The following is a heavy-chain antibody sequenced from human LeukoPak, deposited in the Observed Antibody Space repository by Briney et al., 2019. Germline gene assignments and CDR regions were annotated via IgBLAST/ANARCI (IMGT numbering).Heavy chain of an antibody. CDR2: IYYSGST. D-gene: IGHD3-10*01. Sequence: SETLSLTCTVSGGSISSYYWSWIRQPPGKGLEWIGYIYYSGSTNYNPSLKSRVTISVDTSKNQFSLKLSSVTAADTAVYYCATMVRGFPHDAFDIWGQGTMVTVSS. CDR3: ATMVRGFPHDAFDI. V-gene: IGHV4-59*01. CDR1: GGSISSYY. J-gene: IGHJ3*02.